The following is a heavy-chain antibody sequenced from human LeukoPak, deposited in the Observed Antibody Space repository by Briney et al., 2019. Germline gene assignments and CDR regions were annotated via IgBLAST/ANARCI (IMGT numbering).Heavy chain of an antibody. Sequence: SETLSLTCSVYGGSFSCYYWSWIRQPPGKVLGWIGEINHSENTNYNPSLKSRDTISVDTSKNQFSLKLSSVTAADTAVYYCARDSGWLGSYYYGMDVWGQGTTVTVSS. CDR3: ARDSGWLGSYYYGMDV. J-gene: IGHJ6*02. CDR2: INHSENT. CDR1: GGSFSCYY. V-gene: IGHV4-34*01. D-gene: IGHD6-19*01.